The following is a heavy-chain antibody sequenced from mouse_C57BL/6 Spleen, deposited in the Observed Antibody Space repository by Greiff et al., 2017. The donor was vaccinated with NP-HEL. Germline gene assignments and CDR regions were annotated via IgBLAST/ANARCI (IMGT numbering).Heavy chain of an antibody. J-gene: IGHJ4*01. CDR1: GYAFSSSW. Sequence: QVQLKQSGPELVKPGASVKISCKASGYAFSSSWMNWVKQRPGKGLEWIGRIYPGDGDTNYNGKFKGKATLTADKSSSTAYMQLSSLTSEDSAVYFCARDSSDYYYAMDYWGQGTSVTVSS. CDR2: IYPGDGDT. CDR3: ARDSSDYYYAMDY. V-gene: IGHV1-82*01. D-gene: IGHD3-2*02.